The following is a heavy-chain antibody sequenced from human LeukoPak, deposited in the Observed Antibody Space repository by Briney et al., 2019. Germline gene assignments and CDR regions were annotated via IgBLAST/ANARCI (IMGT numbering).Heavy chain of an antibody. CDR2: ISSNGDTT. J-gene: IGHJ4*02. CDR1: GFTFSSYG. D-gene: IGHD3-22*01. CDR3: ARAIHSSGYPLVDY. V-gene: IGHV3-64*01. Sequence: TGGSLRLSCAASGFTFSSYGMHWVRQAPGKGLEYVSAISSNGDTTFYANSVKGRFTIFRDNSKNTLYLQMGSLRAEDMAVYYCARAIHSSGYPLVDYWGQGTLVTVSS.